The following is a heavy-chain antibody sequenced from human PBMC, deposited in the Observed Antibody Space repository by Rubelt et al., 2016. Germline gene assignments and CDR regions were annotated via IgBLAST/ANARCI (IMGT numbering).Heavy chain of an antibody. J-gene: IGHJ4*02. V-gene: IGHV1-3*01. Sequence: QVQLVQSGAEVKKPGASVKVSCKASGYTFTSYAMHWVRQAPGQRLEWMGWINAGNGNTKYSQKFQGRVTITRDTSASTAYMELSSLRSEDAAVYYCAIMHLELLLYFDYWGQGTLVTVSS. CDR2: INAGNGNT. CDR1: GYTFTSYA. D-gene: IGHD1-26*01. CDR3: AIMHLELLLYFDY.